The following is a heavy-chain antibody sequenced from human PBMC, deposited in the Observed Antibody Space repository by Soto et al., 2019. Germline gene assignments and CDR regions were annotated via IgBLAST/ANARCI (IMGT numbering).Heavy chain of an antibody. V-gene: IGHV4-30-4*01. Sequence: QVQLQESGPGLVKPSQTLSLTCTVSGGSISSGDYYWSWIRQPTGKGLEWIGYSYYSGSTYYNPSVKSRVTISVDTSKNQFSLKLSSVTTTDTAVYYCACSTETTPGWFDPWGQGTLVTVSS. CDR3: ACSTETTPGWFDP. J-gene: IGHJ5*02. D-gene: IGHD4-17*01. CDR2: SYYSGST. CDR1: GGSISSGDYY.